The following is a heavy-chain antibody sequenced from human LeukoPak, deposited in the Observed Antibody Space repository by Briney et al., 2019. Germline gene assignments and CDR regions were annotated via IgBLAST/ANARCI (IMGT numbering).Heavy chain of an antibody. CDR1: GGSLSSYY. CDR3: ARDRNYYGSGSYYLDY. Sequence: SETLSPTCTVSGGSLSSYYWSWLRQPPGKGLEWIGYIYYSGSTYYNPSLKSQVTISVDTSKNQFSLKLSSVTAADTAVYYCARDRNYYGSGSYYLDYWGQGTLVTVSS. V-gene: IGHV4-30-4*01. CDR2: IYYSGST. J-gene: IGHJ4*02. D-gene: IGHD3-10*01.